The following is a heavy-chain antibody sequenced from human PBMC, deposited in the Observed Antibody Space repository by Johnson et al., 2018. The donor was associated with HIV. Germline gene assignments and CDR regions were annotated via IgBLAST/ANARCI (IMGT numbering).Heavy chain of an antibody. D-gene: IGHD6-19*01. CDR2: IRYDGSNK. V-gene: IGHV3-30*02. J-gene: IGHJ3*02. CDR3: AKSESGWYPIRAFDI. CDR1: GFTFSTYG. Sequence: QVQLVESGGGVVQPGRSLRLSCAASGFTFSTYGMHWVRQAPGKGLEWVAFIRYDGSNKYYVDSVKGRFTISRDNSKNTLYLQMNSLRAEDTAMYYCAKSESGWYPIRAFDIWGQGTMVTVSS.